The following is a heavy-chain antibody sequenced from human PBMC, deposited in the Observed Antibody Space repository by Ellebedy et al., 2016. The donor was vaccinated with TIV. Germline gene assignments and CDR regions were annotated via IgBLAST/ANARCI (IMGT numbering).Heavy chain of an antibody. J-gene: IGHJ4*02. V-gene: IGHV3-30*03. CDR2: ITNDERTQ. D-gene: IGHD1-26*01. Sequence: GESLKISCAASGFTFNSYGMHWVRQAPGKGLEWVAVITNDERTQYYVDSVKGRFTISRDNSKNTVYLQMNSLRVEDTAVYYCAGEVGARQINSWGQGTQVTVSS. CDR3: AGEVGARQINS. CDR1: GFTFNSYG.